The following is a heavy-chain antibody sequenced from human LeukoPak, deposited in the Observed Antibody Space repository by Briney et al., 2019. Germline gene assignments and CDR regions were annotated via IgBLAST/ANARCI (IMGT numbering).Heavy chain of an antibody. CDR1: GFHFSSFA. D-gene: IGHD1-26*01. CDR2: ISSSSSYI. CDR3: ARDSGSYNY. J-gene: IGHJ4*02. Sequence: GSLRLSRAGFGFHFSSFAMHWVRQAPGKGLEWVSSISSSSSYIYYADSVKGRFTISRDNAKNSLYLQMNSLRAEDTAVYYCARDSGSYNYWGQGTLVTVSS. V-gene: IGHV3-21*01.